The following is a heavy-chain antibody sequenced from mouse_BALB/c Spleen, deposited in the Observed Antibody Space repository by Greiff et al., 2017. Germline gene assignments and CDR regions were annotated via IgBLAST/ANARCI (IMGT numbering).Heavy chain of an antibody. D-gene: IGHD1-2*01. Sequence: EVMLVESGGGLVKPGGSLKLSCAASGFTFSSYGMSWVRQTPDKRLELVATINSNGGSTYYPDSVKGRFTISRDNARNILYLQMSSLRSEDTAMYYCARWADYYGYGDYWGQGTTLTVSS. CDR1: GFTFSSYG. CDR3: ARWADYYGYGDY. J-gene: IGHJ2*01. V-gene: IGHV5-6-3*01. CDR2: INSNGGST.